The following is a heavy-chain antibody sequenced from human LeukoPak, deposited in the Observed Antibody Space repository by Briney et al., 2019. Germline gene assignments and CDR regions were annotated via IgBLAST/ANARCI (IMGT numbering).Heavy chain of an antibody. CDR3: ARGVSTYYYDSSGAY. J-gene: IGHJ4*02. D-gene: IGHD3-22*01. CDR1: GYSFTSYN. V-gene: IGHV1-46*01. Sequence: ASVKVSCKTSGYSFTSYNLHWVRQAPGQRLEWMGIIKPSGGNTNYAQKFQGRVTITRNTSISTACMELSSLRSEDTAVYYCARGVSTYYYDSSGAYWGQGTLVTVSS. CDR2: IKPSGGNT.